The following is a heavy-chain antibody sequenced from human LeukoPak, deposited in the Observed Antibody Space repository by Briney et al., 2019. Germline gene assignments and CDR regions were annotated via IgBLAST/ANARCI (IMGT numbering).Heavy chain of an antibody. CDR3: ARGNIAVPGTPYYFEY. J-gene: IGHJ4*02. V-gene: IGHV1-8*01. D-gene: IGHD6-19*01. CDR1: GYTFSSSD. CDR2: MNPNSGNT. Sequence: GASVTVSRKSSGYTFSSSDINWVRQATGQGLEWMGWMNPNSGNTYYAQRFQGRVTMTRDTSISTAYMEVSSLRSEDTAVYYCARGNIAVPGTPYYFEYWGQGTLVTVSS.